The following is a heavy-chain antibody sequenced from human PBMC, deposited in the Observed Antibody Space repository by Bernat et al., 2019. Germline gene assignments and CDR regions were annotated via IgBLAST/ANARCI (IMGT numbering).Heavy chain of an antibody. CDR3: ATRLAAAATSYYYYGMDV. D-gene: IGHD6-13*01. CDR2: INPSGGST. CDR1: GYTFTSYY. Sequence: QVQLVQSGAEVKKPGASVKVSCKASGYTFTSYYMHWVRQAPGQGLEWMGIINPSGGSTSYAQKFQGRVTMTRDTSTSTVYMELSSLRSEDTAVYYCATRLAAAATSYYYYGMDVWGQGTTVTVSS. J-gene: IGHJ6*02. V-gene: IGHV1-46*01.